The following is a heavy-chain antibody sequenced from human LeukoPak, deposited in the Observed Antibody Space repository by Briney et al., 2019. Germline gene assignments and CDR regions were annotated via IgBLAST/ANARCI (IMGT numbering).Heavy chain of an antibody. CDR3: ARGNYDSSGYYYAHAFDI. D-gene: IGHD3-22*01. Sequence: SETLCLTCTVSGGSISSGGYYWSWIRQHPGKGLEWIGYIYYSGSTYYNPSLKSRVTISVDTSKNQFSLKLSSVTAADTAVYYCARGNYDSSGYYYAHAFDIWGQGTTVTVSS. CDR1: GGSISSGGYY. V-gene: IGHV4-31*03. J-gene: IGHJ3*02. CDR2: IYYSGST.